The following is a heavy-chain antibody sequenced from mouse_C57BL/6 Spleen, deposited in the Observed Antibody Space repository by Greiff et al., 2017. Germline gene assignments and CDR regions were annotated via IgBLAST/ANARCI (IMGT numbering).Heavy chain of an antibody. CDR3: ARENYYGSSYRYFDV. CDR1: GFSLPSFA. J-gene: IGHJ1*03. Sequence: VQLVESGPGLVAPSQSLSITCTVSGFSLPSFAISWVRQPPGKGLEWLGVIWTGGGTNYNSALKSRLSISKDNSKSQVFLKMNSLQTDDTARYYCARENYYGSSYRYFDVWGTGTTVTVSS. CDR2: IWTGGGT. D-gene: IGHD1-1*01. V-gene: IGHV2-9-1*01.